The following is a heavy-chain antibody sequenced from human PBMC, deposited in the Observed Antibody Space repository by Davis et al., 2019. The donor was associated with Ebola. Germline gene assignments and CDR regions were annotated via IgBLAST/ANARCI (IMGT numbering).Heavy chain of an antibody. CDR2: ISAYTANT. J-gene: IGHJ4*02. D-gene: IGHD1-26*01. CDR3: ARMTPIGSGSLFDN. Sequence: ASVKVSCKTSGYTFSMYGISWVRQAPGQGLEWMGWISAYTANTNYVDNLQGRVTMTTDTSTGTAYMALTSLKSDDTAVYYCARMTPIGSGSLFDNWGQGTLFTVSS. V-gene: IGHV1-18*01. CDR1: GYTFSMYG.